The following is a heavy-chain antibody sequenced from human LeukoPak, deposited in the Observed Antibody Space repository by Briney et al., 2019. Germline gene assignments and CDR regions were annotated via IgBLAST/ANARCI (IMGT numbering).Heavy chain of an antibody. CDR3: AKDTHSGSYPGTDAFDI. CDR2: ISWYSGSI. Sequence: GGSLRLSCAASGFTFDDYAMHWVRQAPGKGLEWVSGISWYSGSIGYADSVQGRFTISRDNAKNSLYLQMNSLRAEDTALYYCAKDTHSGSYPGTDAFDIWGQGTMVTVSS. D-gene: IGHD1-26*01. V-gene: IGHV3-9*01. CDR1: GFTFDDYA. J-gene: IGHJ3*02.